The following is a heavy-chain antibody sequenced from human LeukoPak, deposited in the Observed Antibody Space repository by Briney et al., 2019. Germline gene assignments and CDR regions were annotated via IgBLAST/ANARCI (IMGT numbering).Heavy chain of an antibody. Sequence: ASVKVSCKASGYTFTSYPMHWVRQAPGQRLEWMGWINAGNGNTKYSQKFQGKVTITRDTSASTAYMELSSLRSEDTAVYYCARDGDSSWPYYYYYYGMDVWGQGTTVTVSS. V-gene: IGHV1-3*01. CDR1: GYTFTSYP. J-gene: IGHJ6*02. CDR2: INAGNGNT. CDR3: ARDGDSSWPYYYYYYGMDV. D-gene: IGHD6-13*01.